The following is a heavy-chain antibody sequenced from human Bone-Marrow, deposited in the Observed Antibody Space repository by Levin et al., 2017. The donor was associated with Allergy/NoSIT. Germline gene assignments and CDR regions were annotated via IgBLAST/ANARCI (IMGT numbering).Heavy chain of an antibody. D-gene: IGHD3-16*02. J-gene: IGHJ4*02. CDR2: ISWNSGSI. CDR1: GFTFDDYA. V-gene: IGHV3-9*01. Sequence: GGSLRLSCAASGFTFDDYAMHWVRQAPGKGLEWVSGISWNSGSIGYADSVKGRFTISRDNAKNSLYLQMNSLRAEDTALYYCAKGGEGVFGGVIVIPVDYWGQGTLVTVSS. CDR3: AKGGEGVFGGVIVIPVDY.